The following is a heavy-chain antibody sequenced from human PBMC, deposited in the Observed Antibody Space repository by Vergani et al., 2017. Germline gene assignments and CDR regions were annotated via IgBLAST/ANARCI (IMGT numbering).Heavy chain of an antibody. CDR3: VRGLGVFDSTGYTFDY. CDR2: IFQSGTT. J-gene: IGHJ4*02. CDR1: GFSIGYGYY. Sequence: QVQLQESGPGLVKPAETLSLICSVSGFSIGYGYYWGWIRQPPGKGLQWIGSIFQSGTTYHNPSLKSRATLLVDTSKNQFSLKLTSVTAADTAVYYCVRGLGVFDSTGYTFDYWGQGTLVSVSS. V-gene: IGHV4-38-2*02. D-gene: IGHD3-22*01.